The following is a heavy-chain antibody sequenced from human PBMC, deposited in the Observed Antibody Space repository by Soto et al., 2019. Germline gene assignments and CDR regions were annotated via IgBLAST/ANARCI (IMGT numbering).Heavy chain of an antibody. CDR2: IGATAGRT. J-gene: IGHJ5*02. V-gene: IGHV3-23*01. CDR1: GFTFNNYG. CDR3: AKDVILGSGGYCSGGSCKWDL. D-gene: IGHD2-15*01. Sequence: EVQLLESGGGLVHPGGSLRLSCAASGFTFNNYGMSWVRQAPGKGLEWVSSIGATAGRTFYADAVKGRFTISRDNSKKTVYLQMNSPGGEETGVYYCAKDVILGSGGYCSGGSCKWDLWGQGSLVMVSS.